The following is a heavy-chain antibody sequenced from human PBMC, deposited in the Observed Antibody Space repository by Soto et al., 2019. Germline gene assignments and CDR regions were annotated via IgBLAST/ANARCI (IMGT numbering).Heavy chain of an antibody. D-gene: IGHD3-16*01. V-gene: IGHV2-5*02. CDR3: AHIPNYYQYDWFDP. Sequence: QITLKESGPTLVKPTQPLTLTCTFSGFSLTTRGVGVGWIRQPPGKDLACLALISWDDDKRYSPSLQSRLSITKDTSKNQVVLTMTNVDPVDTATYYCAHIPNYYQYDWFDPWGQGTLVSVSS. J-gene: IGHJ5*02. CDR2: ISWDDDK. CDR1: GFSLTTRGVG.